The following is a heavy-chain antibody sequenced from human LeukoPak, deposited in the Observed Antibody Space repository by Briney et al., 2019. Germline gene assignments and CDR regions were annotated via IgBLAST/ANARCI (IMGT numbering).Heavy chain of an antibody. J-gene: IGHJ4*02. CDR3: ARDPRAGYGGTPFDY. V-gene: IGHV3-23*01. CDR1: GFTFSSYA. D-gene: IGHD4-23*01. Sequence: GGSLRLSCAASGFTFSSYAMYGVRQAPGKGREWVSTIRGSGGTTYYADSVTRRFTISRDNSKNTLYLQMNRLRAEDTAVYYCARDPRAGYGGTPFDYWGQGTLVTVSS. CDR2: IRGSGGTT.